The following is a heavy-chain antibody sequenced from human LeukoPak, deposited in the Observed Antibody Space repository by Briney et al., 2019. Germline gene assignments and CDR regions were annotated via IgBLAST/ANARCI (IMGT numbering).Heavy chain of an antibody. J-gene: IGHJ4*02. CDR1: GGSISSYY. Sequence: PSETLSLTCTVSGGSISSYYWSWIRPPPGKGREWVGYIYYSGSTNYNPSLKSRVTISVDTSKNQFSLNLSAVTAADTAVYYCARPDFWSGYPTDYWGQGTLVTVSS. D-gene: IGHD3-3*01. CDR2: IYYSGST. V-gene: IGHV4-59*01. CDR3: ARPDFWSGYPTDY.